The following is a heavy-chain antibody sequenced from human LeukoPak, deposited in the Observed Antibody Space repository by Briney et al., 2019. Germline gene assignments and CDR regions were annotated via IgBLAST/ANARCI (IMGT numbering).Heavy chain of an antibody. CDR3: AREVNTAIIGYYFDY. V-gene: IGHV1-18*04. J-gene: IGHJ4*02. Sequence: ASVKVSCKASGYTFTSYGISRVRQAPGQGLEWMGWISAYNGNTNYAQKLQGRVTMTTDTSTSTAYMELRSLRSDDTAVYYCAREVNTAIIGYYFDYWGQGTLVTVSS. CDR2: ISAYNGNT. D-gene: IGHD5-18*01. CDR1: GYTFTSYG.